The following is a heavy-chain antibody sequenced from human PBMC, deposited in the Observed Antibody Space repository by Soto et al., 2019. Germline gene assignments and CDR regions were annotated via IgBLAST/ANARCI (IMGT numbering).Heavy chain of an antibody. J-gene: IGHJ3*02. CDR3: AGAGGTDSSGYYSDAFDI. CDR1: GYTFTSYG. V-gene: IGHV1-18*01. CDR2: ISAYNGNT. D-gene: IGHD3-22*01. Sequence: QVQLVQSGAEVKKPGASVKVSCKASGYTFTSYGISWVRQAPGQGLEWMGWISAYNGNTNYAQKLQGRVTMTTDTSTSTAYMELRSLRSDDTAVYYCAGAGGTDSSGYYSDAFDIWGQGTMVTVSS.